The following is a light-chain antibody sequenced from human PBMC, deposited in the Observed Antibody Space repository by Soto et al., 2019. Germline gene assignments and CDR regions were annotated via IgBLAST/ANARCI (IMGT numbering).Light chain of an antibody. Sequence: EIVMTQSPATLSVSPGERATLSCRASQSVGNNLAWYLQKPGQPPRLLIHGASTRAAGIPARFSGSGSGTAFSLTISRLQSEDSAVYFCQHQSNWPRTFGQVTKVEIK. CDR2: GAS. CDR1: QSVGNN. J-gene: IGKJ1*01. CDR3: QHQSNWPRT. V-gene: IGKV3-15*01.